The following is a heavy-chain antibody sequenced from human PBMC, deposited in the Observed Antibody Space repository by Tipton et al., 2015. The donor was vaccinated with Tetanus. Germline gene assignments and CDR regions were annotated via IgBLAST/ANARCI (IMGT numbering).Heavy chain of an antibody. CDR1: GGSMNSYY. CDR3: ARANYDLPKKGPFDS. V-gene: IGHV4-59*01. D-gene: IGHD3-3*01. Sequence: VKPSETLSLICTVSGGSMNSYYWSWIRQPPGQGLEWIGYIYYTGSTNYSPSLKSGVTISLDTSKNQFSLKLTSVTAADTAVYYCARANYDLPKKGPFDSWGQGTLVIVSS. CDR2: IYYTGST. J-gene: IGHJ4*02.